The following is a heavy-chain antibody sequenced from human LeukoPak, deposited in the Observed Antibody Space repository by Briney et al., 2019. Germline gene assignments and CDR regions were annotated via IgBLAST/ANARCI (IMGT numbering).Heavy chain of an antibody. Sequence: GGSLRLSCAASGFTFSSYSMNWVRQAPGKGLEWVSSISSSSSYIYYADSVKGRFTISRDNAKNSLYLQMNSLRAEDTAVYYCARRPISIAVAGYYFDYWGQGTLVTVSS. V-gene: IGHV3-21*01. CDR3: ARRPISIAVAGYYFDY. J-gene: IGHJ4*02. D-gene: IGHD6-19*01. CDR1: GFTFSSYS. CDR2: ISSSSSYI.